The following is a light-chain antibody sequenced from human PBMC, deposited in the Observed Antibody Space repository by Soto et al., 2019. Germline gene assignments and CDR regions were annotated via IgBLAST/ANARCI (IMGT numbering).Light chain of an antibody. Sequence: QSVLTQPASVSGSPGQSITISCTGTSSDVGNYNYVSWFQHHPGKAPKLIIYAVTNRPSGVSSRFSGSKSDNTASLTISGLQAEDEADYYCSSYTSSSTWVFGGGTKLTVL. CDR1: SSDVGNYNY. CDR2: AVT. V-gene: IGLV2-14*03. CDR3: SSYTSSSTWV. J-gene: IGLJ3*02.